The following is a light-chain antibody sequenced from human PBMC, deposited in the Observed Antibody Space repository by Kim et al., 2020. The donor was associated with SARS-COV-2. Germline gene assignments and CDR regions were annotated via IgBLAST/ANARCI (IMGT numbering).Light chain of an antibody. CDR3: LQHRTYPIT. CDR2: GAS. Sequence: ASVGDRVTITCRASQDIGNELGWYQQSPGRAPQRLIYGASNLQSGVPSRFSGSGSESEFTLTINSLQPEDFATYFCLQHRTYPITFGQGTRLEIK. CDR1: QDIGNE. V-gene: IGKV1-17*01. J-gene: IGKJ5*01.